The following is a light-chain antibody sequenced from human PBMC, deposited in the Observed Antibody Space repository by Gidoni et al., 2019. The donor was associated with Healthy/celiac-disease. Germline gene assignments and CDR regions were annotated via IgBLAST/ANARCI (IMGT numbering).Light chain of an antibody. Sequence: QSVLTPPPSVSGAPGQRVTISCTGSSSNIGAGYDVHWYQQLPGTAPKLLIYGTSNRPSGVPDRFSGSESGTSASLAITGLQAEDEADYYCQSYDSSLSVGVVFGGGTKLTVL. CDR2: GTS. V-gene: IGLV1-40*01. CDR1: SSNIGAGYD. J-gene: IGLJ2*01. CDR3: QSYDSSLSVGVV.